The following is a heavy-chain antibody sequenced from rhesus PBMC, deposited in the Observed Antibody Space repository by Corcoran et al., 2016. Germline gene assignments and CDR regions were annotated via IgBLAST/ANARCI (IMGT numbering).Heavy chain of an antibody. CDR3: ARRAGGRFAS. J-gene: IGHJ4*01. CDR1: GGSVSGYW. CDR2: MTGYSGST. D-gene: IGHD6-25*01. V-gene: IGHV4-80*01. Sequence: QVQLQESGPGLVKPSEPLSLTCAVSGGSVSGYWWSWIRQSPGPGLEWIGEMTGYSGSTYYNPSLKSRVTIAKDASKSQFSLNLSSVTAADTAMYYCARRAGGRFASWGQGVLVTVSS.